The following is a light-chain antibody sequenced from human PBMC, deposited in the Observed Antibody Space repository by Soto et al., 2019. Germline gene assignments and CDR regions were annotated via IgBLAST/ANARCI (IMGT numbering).Light chain of an antibody. CDR2: TAS. Sequence: DIQMTQSPSSLSASVGDRVTIKCRASQGISNYLAWYQQKPGKAPKLLIYTASTLQPGVPSRFSRSGSGTDFTLTISSLQPEDVATYYCQKYNSAPTWTFGQGTKVEIK. CDR1: QGISNY. V-gene: IGKV1-27*01. J-gene: IGKJ1*01. CDR3: QKYNSAPTWT.